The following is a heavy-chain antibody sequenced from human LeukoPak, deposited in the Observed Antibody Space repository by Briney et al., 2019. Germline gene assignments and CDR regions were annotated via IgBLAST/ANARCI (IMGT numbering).Heavy chain of an antibody. J-gene: IGHJ4*02. V-gene: IGHV3-15*07. CDR2: IKSKTDGGTT. D-gene: IGHD3-16*01. CDR1: GFTFSNAW. Sequence: GGSLRLSCAASGFTFSNAWMNWVRQAPGKGLEWVGRIKSKTDGGTTDYAAPVKGRFTISRDDSKKTLYLQMNSLKTEDTAVYYCTTDPYYDFVWGTYNVDWGQGTLVTVSS. CDR3: TTDPYYDFVWGTYNVD.